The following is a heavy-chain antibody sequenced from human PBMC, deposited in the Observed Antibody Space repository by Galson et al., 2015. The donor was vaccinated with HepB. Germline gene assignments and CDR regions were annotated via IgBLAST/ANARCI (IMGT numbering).Heavy chain of an antibody. J-gene: IGHJ6*03. D-gene: IGHD3-16*02. Sequence: ETLSLTCAVYGGSFSGYYWSWIRQPPGKGLEWIGEINHSGSTNYNPSLKSRVTISVDTSKNQFSLKLSSVTAADTAVYYCARLTNIYDYIWGSYRPDAWGYYYYMDVWGKGTTVTVSS. CDR2: INHSGST. CDR3: ARLTNIYDYIWGSYRPDAWGYYYYMDV. CDR1: GGSFSGYY. V-gene: IGHV4-34*01.